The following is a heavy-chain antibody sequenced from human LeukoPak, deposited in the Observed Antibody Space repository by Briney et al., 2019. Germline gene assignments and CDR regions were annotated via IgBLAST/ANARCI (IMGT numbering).Heavy chain of an antibody. CDR3: AKVKSSSQDY. Sequence: GGSLRLSCAASGFTFSSYAMHWVRQAPGKGLEWVAVISYDGSNKYYADSVKGRFTISRDNSKNTLYLQMNSLRAEDTAVYYCAKVKSSSQDYWGQGTLVTVSS. V-gene: IGHV3-30-3*01. CDR2: ISYDGSNK. J-gene: IGHJ4*02. D-gene: IGHD6-6*01. CDR1: GFTFSSYA.